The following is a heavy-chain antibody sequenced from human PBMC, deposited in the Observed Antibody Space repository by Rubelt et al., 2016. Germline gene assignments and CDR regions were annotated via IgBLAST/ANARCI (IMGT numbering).Heavy chain of an antibody. CDR3: ARERSFDYYYGMDV. CDR1: GGSFSGYY. J-gene: IGHJ6*02. Sequence: QVQLQQWGAGLLKPSETLSLTCAVYGGSFSGYYWSWIRQPPGKGLEWIGEINHSGSTNYNPSLKVRVTRAGDTSKNQFSLKLSSVTGADTAVDDCARERSFDYYYGMDVWGQGTTVTVSS. D-gene: IGHD4-17*01. V-gene: IGHV4-34*01. CDR2: INHSGST.